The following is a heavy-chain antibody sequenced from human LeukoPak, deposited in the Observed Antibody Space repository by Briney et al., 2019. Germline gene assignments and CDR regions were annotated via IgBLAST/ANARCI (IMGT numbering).Heavy chain of an antibody. J-gene: IGHJ4*02. V-gene: IGHV1-18*01. CDR3: ARDTGARYYDSSGYPD. CDR1: GYTFTSYG. CDR2: ISAYNGNT. Sequence: GASVKVSCKASGYTFTSYGISWVRQAPGQGLEWMGWISAYNGNTNYAQKLQGRVTMTTDTSTSTAYMELRSLRSDDTAVYYCARDTGARYYDSSGYPDWGQGTLVTVSS. D-gene: IGHD3-22*01.